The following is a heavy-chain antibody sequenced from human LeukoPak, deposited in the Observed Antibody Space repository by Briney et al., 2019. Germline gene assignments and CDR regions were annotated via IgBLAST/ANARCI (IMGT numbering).Heavy chain of an antibody. CDR3: TKKLSQIRTTVY. V-gene: IGHV3-23*01. Sequence: GRSLRLSCAASGFTFSGYAMNWVRQAPGKGLEWVSGISGSSGSIYYADSVKGRFTISRDNSKNSLYLQMNSLRAEDTAVYYYTKKLSQIRTTVYWVRGALVTV. CDR1: GFTFSGYA. CDR2: ISGSSGSI. J-gene: IGHJ4*02. D-gene: IGHD1-14*01.